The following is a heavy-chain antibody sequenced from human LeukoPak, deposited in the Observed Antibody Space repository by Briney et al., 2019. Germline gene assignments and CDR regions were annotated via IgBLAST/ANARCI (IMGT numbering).Heavy chain of an antibody. CDR2: ISSSSSYI. D-gene: IGHD6-13*01. CDR1: GFTFSSYG. CDR3: ARDLGYSSSWTRWFDP. Sequence: GGSLRLSCVDSGFTFSSYGMSWVRQAPGKGLEWVSSISSSSSYIYYADSVKGRFTISRDNAKNSLYLQMNSLRAEDTAVYYCARDLGYSSSWTRWFDPWGQGTLVTVSS. V-gene: IGHV3-21*01. J-gene: IGHJ5*02.